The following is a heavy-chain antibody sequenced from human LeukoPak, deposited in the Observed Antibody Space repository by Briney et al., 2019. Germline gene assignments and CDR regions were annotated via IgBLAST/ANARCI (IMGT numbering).Heavy chain of an antibody. CDR3: ARHSVSSDWSSFDY. CDR2: IHNSGRT. CDR1: GGPVSSYY. Sequence: SETLSLTCSVSGGPVSSYYWSWIRQSPGKGLEWIGYIHNSGRTNYNPSLKSRVTGFVDTSKNQVSLRLSSVTAADTAVYYCARHSVSSDWSSFDYWGQGTLVTVSS. V-gene: IGHV4-59*08. J-gene: IGHJ4*02. D-gene: IGHD6-19*01.